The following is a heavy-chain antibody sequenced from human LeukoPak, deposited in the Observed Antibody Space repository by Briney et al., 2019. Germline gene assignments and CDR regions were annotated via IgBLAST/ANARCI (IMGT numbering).Heavy chain of an antibody. CDR1: GFTFSNFW. V-gene: IGHV3-7*02. CDR3: ARWNFDY. J-gene: IGHJ4*02. Sequence: GGSLRLSCAASGFTFSNFWMSWVRQAPGKGLEWVANIKEDGSEKYNVDSVKGRFTISRDNAKNTLYLQMNSLRAEDTAVYYCARWNFDYWGQGTLVTVSS. CDR2: IKEDGSEK.